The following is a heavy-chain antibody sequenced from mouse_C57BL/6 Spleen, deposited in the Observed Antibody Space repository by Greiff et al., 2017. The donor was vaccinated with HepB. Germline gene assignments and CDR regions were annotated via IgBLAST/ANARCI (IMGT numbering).Heavy chain of an antibody. V-gene: IGHV1-62-2*01. J-gene: IGHJ3*01. CDR2: FYPGSGSI. Sequence: QVHVKQSGAELVKPGASVKLSCKASGYTFTEYTIHWVKQRSGQGLEWIGWFYPGSGSIKYNEKFKDKATLTADKSSSTVYMELSRLTSEDSAVYFCARHEVYYGYDGGFAYWGQGTLVTVSA. CDR3: ARHEVYYGYDGGFAY. CDR1: GYTFTEYT. D-gene: IGHD2-2*01.